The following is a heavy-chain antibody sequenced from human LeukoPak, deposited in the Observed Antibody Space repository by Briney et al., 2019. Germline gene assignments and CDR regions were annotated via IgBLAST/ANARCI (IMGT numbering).Heavy chain of an antibody. CDR1: GFTFSAYS. CDR3: ARGGFNMVRGVIIPSNSYYYYMDI. CDR2: ITSGDFV. V-gene: IGHV3-21*01. J-gene: IGHJ6*03. Sequence: GGSLRLSCAVSGFTFSAYSMKWVRQAPGKGLECVSSITSGDFVYFAGSLKGRFTISRDNAKSSLYLQMNSLRAEDTAVYYCARGGFNMVRGVIIPSNSYYYYMDIWGKGTTVTVSS. D-gene: IGHD3-10*01.